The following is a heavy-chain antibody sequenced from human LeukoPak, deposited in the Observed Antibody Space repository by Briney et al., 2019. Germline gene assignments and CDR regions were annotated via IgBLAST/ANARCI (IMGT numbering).Heavy chain of an antibody. Sequence: SGGSLRLSCAASGFTFSDYYVSWIRQAPGKGLEWVSYISSSGSTIYYADSVKGRFTISRDNAKNSLYLQMNSLRAEDTAVYYCATIYSYHVDPWGQGTLVTVSS. V-gene: IGHV3-11*04. CDR1: GFTFSDYY. CDR3: ATIYSYHVDP. CDR2: ISSSGSTI. J-gene: IGHJ5*02. D-gene: IGHD2-15*01.